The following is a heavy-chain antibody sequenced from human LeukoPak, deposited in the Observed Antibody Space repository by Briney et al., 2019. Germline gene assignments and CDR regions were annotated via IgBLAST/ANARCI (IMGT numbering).Heavy chain of an antibody. Sequence: GASVKVSCKASGYTFTSYYMHWVRQAPGQGLEWMGIINPSTGSTSYAQKFQGRVTLTRDMSTSTVYMELSSLRSEDTAVYYCARGGDIHLWINYYYYMDVWGKGTTVTVSS. CDR3: ARGGDIHLWINYYYYMDV. D-gene: IGHD5-18*01. CDR1: GYTFTSYY. CDR2: INPSTGST. J-gene: IGHJ6*03. V-gene: IGHV1-46*01.